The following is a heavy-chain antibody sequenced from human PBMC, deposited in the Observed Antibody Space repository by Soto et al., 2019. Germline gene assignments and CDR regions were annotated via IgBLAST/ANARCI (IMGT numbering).Heavy chain of an antibody. Sequence: QVQLVQSGAEVKKPGASVKVSCKTSGYTFTGHYMHWVRQAPGQGLEWMGWLNPNSGATLYAQKFQGRVTMTRDTSIATAYMEVTGLTYDDTAVFYCARASEGAGTYPLDYWGQGTLVTVSS. CDR1: GYTFTGHY. J-gene: IGHJ4*02. CDR2: LNPNSGAT. D-gene: IGHD6-13*01. CDR3: ARASEGAGTYPLDY. V-gene: IGHV1-2*02.